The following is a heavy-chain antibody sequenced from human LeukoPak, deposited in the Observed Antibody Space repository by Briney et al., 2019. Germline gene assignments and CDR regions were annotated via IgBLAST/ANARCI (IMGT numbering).Heavy chain of an antibody. J-gene: IGHJ4*02. D-gene: IGHD5-12*01. CDR2: IYYTGST. CDR1: GGSISSYY. Sequence: SETLSLTCTVSGGSISSYYWSWVRQPPGKGLEWIGYIYYTGSTNYNPSLKSRVTISVDTSKNQFSLKLSSVTAADTAVYYCARDGYSGNDGLWGQGTLVTVSS. V-gene: IGHV4-59*01. CDR3: ARDGYSGNDGL.